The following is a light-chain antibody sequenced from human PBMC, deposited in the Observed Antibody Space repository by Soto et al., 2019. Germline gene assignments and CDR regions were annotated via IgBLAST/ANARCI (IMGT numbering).Light chain of an antibody. CDR2: AVS. CDR1: HSISSY. V-gene: IGKV1-39*01. J-gene: IGKJ2*01. CDR3: QQSYNTPRT. Sequence: DIQMTQSPSSLSASVGDRVTITCRASHSISSYLNWYQQKPGKAPKLLIYAVSTLQGGVPPRFSGSGSGTYFTLTISSLQPEDFATYYCQQSYNTPRTLGQGTKLEIK.